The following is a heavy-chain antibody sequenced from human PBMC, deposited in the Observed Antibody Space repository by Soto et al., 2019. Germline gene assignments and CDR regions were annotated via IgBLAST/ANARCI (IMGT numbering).Heavy chain of an antibody. J-gene: IGHJ6*03. CDR1: GGSISSCC. Sequence: SETLCLTCTVAGGSISSCCWRWIRQPPGKGLEWIGYIYYSGSTNYNPSLKSRVTISVDTSKNQFSLKLSSVTAADTAMYYCARSGPHYDFWRAGYYYYYMDVWGKGTTVTVSS. D-gene: IGHD3-3*01. CDR2: IYYSGST. V-gene: IGHV4-59*01. CDR3: ARSGPHYDFWRAGYYYYYMDV.